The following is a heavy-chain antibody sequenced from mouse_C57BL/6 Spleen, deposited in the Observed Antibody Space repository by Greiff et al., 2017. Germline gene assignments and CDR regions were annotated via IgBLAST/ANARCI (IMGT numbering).Heavy chain of an antibody. D-gene: IGHD2-13*01. V-gene: IGHV1-52*01. CDR2: IDPSDSDT. J-gene: IGHJ1*03. CDR3: ARGDYKGYFDV. CDR1: GYTFTSYW. Sequence: QVQLQQPGAELVRPGSSVKLSCKASGYTFTSYWMPWVKQRPIQGLEWIGNIDPSDSDTHYHQKFKDKATLTVDKSSSTAYMQLSSLTSEDSAVYYCARGDYKGYFDVWGTGTTVTVSS.